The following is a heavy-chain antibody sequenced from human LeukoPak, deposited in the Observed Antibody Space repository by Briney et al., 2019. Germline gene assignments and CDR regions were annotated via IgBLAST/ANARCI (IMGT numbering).Heavy chain of an antibody. CDR2: IYTSGST. D-gene: IGHD5/OR15-5a*01. CDR1: GGSISSGSYY. J-gene: IGHJ5*02. CDR3: ARCLRWFDP. Sequence: SETLSLTCTVSGGSISSGSYYWSWIRQPAGKGLEWIGRIYTSGSTNYNPSLKSRVTISVDTSKNQFFLKLSSVTAADTAVYYCARCLRWFDPWGQGTLVTVSS. V-gene: IGHV4-61*02.